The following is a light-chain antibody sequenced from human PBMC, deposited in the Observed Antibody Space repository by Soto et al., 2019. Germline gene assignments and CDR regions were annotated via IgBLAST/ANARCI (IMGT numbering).Light chain of an antibody. J-gene: IGKJ3*01. CDR3: QEDLRPPLT. V-gene: IGKV1-39*01. CDR2: AAS. CDR1: QSVDNY. Sequence: EIQITQKTSSLSASVGDTVTLTCRASQSVDNYLKWYQQKPGKAPGLLIYAASTLQSGVPSRFSASGSGTDFTLTISSLQPEDFATYYCQEDLRPPLTFCPVTKVAIK.